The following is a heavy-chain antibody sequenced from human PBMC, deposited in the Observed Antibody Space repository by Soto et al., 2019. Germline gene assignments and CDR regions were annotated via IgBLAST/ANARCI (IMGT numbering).Heavy chain of an antibody. CDR3: ARSHSSGWYSFDY. CDR1: GFTVSRNY. V-gene: IGHV3-53*01. CDR2: IDSGGST. J-gene: IGHJ4*02. Sequence: EVQLVESGGGLIQPGGSLRLSCAASGFTVSRNYMSWVRQAPGKGLEWVSVIDSGGSTYYADSVKGRFTISRDNSKNTLFLQMNSLRAEDTAVYYCARSHSSGWYSFDYWGQGTLVTVSS. D-gene: IGHD6-19*01.